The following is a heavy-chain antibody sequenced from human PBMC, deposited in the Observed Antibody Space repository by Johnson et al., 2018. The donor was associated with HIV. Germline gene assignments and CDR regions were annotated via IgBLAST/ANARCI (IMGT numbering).Heavy chain of an antibody. CDR3: ARELTSGLDYDAFDI. Sequence: QLVESGGGVVQPGRSLRLSCAASGFTFSSYAMHWVRQAPGKGLEWVAVISYDGSNKYYADSVKGRFTISRDNAKNSLYLQMNSLRAEDTAVYYCARELTSGLDYDAFDIWGQGTMVTVSS. J-gene: IGHJ3*02. CDR1: GFTFSSYA. D-gene: IGHD1-14*01. CDR2: ISYDGSNK. V-gene: IGHV3-30-3*01.